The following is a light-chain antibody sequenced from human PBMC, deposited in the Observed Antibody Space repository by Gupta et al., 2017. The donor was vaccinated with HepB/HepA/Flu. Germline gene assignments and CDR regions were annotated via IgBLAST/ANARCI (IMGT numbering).Light chain of an antibody. V-gene: IGKV3-15*01. CDR2: GAS. CDR1: QSVSSN. Sequence: EIVMTQSPATLSVSPGERATLACRASQSVSSNSAWYQQKPGQAPRLLIYGASTRATGVPARFSGSGSGKEFTLTISSLQSEDFAVYYCQQYNNWPLLTFGGGTKVEIK. CDR3: QQYNNWPLLT. J-gene: IGKJ4*01.